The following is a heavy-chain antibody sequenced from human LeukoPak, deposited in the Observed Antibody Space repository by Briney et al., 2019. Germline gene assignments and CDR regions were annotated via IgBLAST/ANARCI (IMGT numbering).Heavy chain of an antibody. Sequence: GASVKVSCKASGGTFSSYAISWVRQAPGQGLEWMGGIIPIFGTANYAQKFQGRVTITRNTSISTAYMELSSLRSEDTAVYYCARTFEYSSSDYYYYMDVWGKGTTVTVSS. D-gene: IGHD6-6*01. CDR2: IIPIFGTA. V-gene: IGHV1-69*05. CDR1: GGTFSSYA. CDR3: ARTFEYSSSDYYYYMDV. J-gene: IGHJ6*03.